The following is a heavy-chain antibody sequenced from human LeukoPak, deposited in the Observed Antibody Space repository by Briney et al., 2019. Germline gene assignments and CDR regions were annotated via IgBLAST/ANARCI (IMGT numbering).Heavy chain of an antibody. CDR1: GFTFSSYW. V-gene: IGHV3-74*01. Sequence: GGSLRLSCAASGFTFSSYWMHWVRQAPGKGLVWVSRINSDGSSTSYADSVKGRFTISRDNAKNTLYLQMNSLRAEDTAVYYCAREKAGYFQHYYYYYGMDVWGQGTTVTVPS. CDR3: AREKAGYFQHYYYYYGMDV. J-gene: IGHJ6*02. CDR2: INSDGSST. D-gene: IGHD3-9*01.